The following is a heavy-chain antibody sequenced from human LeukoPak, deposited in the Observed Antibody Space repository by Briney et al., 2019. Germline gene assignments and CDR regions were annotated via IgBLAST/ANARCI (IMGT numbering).Heavy chain of an antibody. CDR2: IYYSGST. J-gene: IGHJ6*02. D-gene: IGHD3-22*01. CDR3: ARVGTMIVVQFGDYGMDV. V-gene: IGHV4-59*01. Sequence: PSETLSLTCTVSGGSISSYYWSWIRQPPGKGLEWIGYIYYSGSTNYNPSLKSRVTISVDTSKNQFSLKLSSVTAADTAVYYCARVGTMIVVQFGDYGMDVWGQGTTVTVSS. CDR1: GGSISSYY.